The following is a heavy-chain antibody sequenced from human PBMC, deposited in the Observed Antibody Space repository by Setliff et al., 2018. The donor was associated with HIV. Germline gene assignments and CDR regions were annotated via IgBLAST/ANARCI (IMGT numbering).Heavy chain of an antibody. CDR2: ILPFFDTA. V-gene: IGHV1-69*13. CDR1: GGTFTRNC. CDR3: ARASQGGGYNY. Sequence: SVKVSCKVSGGTFTRNCISWVRQAPGQGLEWMGGILPFFDTANYAQKFQGRVTITADESTSTVHMELSSLTSEDTAVYYCARASQGGGYNYWGQGTLVTVSS. D-gene: IGHD5-12*01. J-gene: IGHJ4*02.